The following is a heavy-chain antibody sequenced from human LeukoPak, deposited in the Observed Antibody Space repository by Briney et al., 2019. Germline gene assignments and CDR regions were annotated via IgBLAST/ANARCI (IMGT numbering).Heavy chain of an antibody. J-gene: IGHJ6*02. V-gene: IGHV4-59*01. CDR2: IYSGST. D-gene: IGHD3-22*01. CDR3: TRGPHYHDSSGYSPSYSYAMDV. Sequence: SETLSLTCTVSGGSISSYYWSWIRQPPGKGLEWIGYIYSGSTNYNPSLRSRVTISVDTSKNQFSLDLRSVTAADTAVYYCTRGPHYHDSSGYSPSYSYAMDVWGQGTTVTVSS. CDR1: GGSISSYY.